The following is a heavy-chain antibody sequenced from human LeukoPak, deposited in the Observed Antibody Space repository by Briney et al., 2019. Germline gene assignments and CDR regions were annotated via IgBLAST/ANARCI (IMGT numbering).Heavy chain of an antibody. J-gene: IGHJ4*02. CDR3: ARDVYGDPFDY. CDR2: IHYSEST. V-gene: IGHV4-59*01. CDR1: GGSISTYY. D-gene: IGHD4-17*01. Sequence: PSETLSLTCTVSGGSISTYYWSWIRQPPGKGGEWIGYIHYSESTIYNPSLKSRVTVSVDTSKNQFSLKLTSVTAADTAVYYCARDVYGDPFDYWGQGTLVTVSS.